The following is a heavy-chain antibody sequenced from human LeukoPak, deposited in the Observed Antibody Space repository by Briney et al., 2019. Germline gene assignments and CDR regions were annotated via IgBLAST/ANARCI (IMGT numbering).Heavy chain of an antibody. CDR3: ARVHYCSGGSCPDAFDI. CDR2: IYYSGGT. Sequence: SESLSLTCTLSGRSLSSYYCSWIRQPPGKGLEWIGYIYYSGGTNYNPSLKSRVTISVDTSKNQFSLKLSSVTAADTAVYYCARVHYCSGGSCPDAFDIWGQGTMVTVSS. CDR1: GRSLSSYY. J-gene: IGHJ3*02. V-gene: IGHV4-59*01. D-gene: IGHD2-15*01.